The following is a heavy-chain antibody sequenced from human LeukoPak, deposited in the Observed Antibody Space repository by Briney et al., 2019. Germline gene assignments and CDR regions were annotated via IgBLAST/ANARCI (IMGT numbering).Heavy chain of an antibody. V-gene: IGHV4-59*01. D-gene: IGHD3-22*01. J-gene: IGHJ3*02. Sequence: SETLSLTCTVSGGSISSYYWSWIRQPPGKGRDWIGYIYYIGITNYNPSLKSRVTISVDTCKNQFSLKLSCVTAADTAVYYCARLRSATIPRPYDSSGYSRRPGAFDIWGQGTMVTVSS. CDR2: IYYIGIT. CDR3: ARLRSATIPRPYDSSGYSRRPGAFDI. CDR1: GGSISSYY.